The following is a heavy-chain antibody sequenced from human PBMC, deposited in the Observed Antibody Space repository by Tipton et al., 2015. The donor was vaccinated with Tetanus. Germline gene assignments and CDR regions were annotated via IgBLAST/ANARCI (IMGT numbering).Heavy chain of an antibody. J-gene: IGHJ4*01. D-gene: IGHD2-8*02. Sequence: TLSLTCAVYGGSFSGYFWTWIRQPPGKGLQCIGYVFYTGSTNYNSPFESRVTISVDTSKNQISLQLRSVTAADTAVYYCARYHCTGTTCQLLDHWGQGTLVTVSS. CDR2: VFYTGST. CDR3: ARYHCTGTTCQLLDH. V-gene: IGHV4-59*01. CDR1: GGSFSGYF.